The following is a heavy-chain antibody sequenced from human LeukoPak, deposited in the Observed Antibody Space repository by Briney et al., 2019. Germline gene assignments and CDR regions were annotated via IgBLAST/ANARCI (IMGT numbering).Heavy chain of an antibody. J-gene: IGHJ5*02. CDR1: GYSINSGYS. CDR2: IYHSGYA. V-gene: IGHV4-38-2*01. CDR3: ARNSSLTTLKGGWFDP. Sequence: SETLSLICAVSGYSINSGYSWTWLRQRPGKGLEWIGNIYHSGYAYYNPSLKSRVTISLDASKNQFSLRLSSVTAADTAVYYCARNSSLTTLKGGWFDPWGQGTLVTVSS. D-gene: IGHD4-11*01.